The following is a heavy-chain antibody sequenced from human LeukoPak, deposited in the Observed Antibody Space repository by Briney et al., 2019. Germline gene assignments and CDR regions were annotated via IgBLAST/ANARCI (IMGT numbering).Heavy chain of an antibody. CDR1: GGSISSGSYS. Sequence: SQTLSLTCAVSGGSISSGSYSWSWIRQPPGKGLEWIGYFFYTGSTYYNPSLKSRVTISLDTSKNQFSLKLSSVTAADTAVYYCAKATGYLLWGQGTLVIVSS. D-gene: IGHD1-14*01. V-gene: IGHV4-30-4*07. CDR2: FFYTGST. CDR3: AKATGYLL. J-gene: IGHJ4*02.